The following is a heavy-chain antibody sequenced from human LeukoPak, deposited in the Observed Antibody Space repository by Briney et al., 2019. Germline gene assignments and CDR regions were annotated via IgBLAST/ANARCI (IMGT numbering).Heavy chain of an antibody. CDR2: IYYSGST. V-gene: IGHV4-59*12. D-gene: IGHD5-24*01. J-gene: IGHJ4*02. CDR1: GGSISSYY. Sequence: PSETLSLTCTVSGGSISSYYWSWIRQPPGKGLEWIGYIYYSGSTNYNPPLKSRVTISVDTSKNQFSLKLTSVTAADTALYYCARESDGDPRFFDYWGQGTLVTVSS. CDR3: ARESDGDPRFFDY.